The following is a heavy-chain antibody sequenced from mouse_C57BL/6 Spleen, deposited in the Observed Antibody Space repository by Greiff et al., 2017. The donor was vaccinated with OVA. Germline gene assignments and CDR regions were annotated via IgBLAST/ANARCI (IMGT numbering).Heavy chain of an antibody. J-gene: IGHJ1*03. D-gene: IGHD1-1*01. V-gene: IGHV1-9*01. CDR3: ARYHYGSSYPYWCFDV. CDR1: GYTFTGYW. CDR2: LLPGSGST. Sequence: VQLQQSGAELMKPGASVKLSCKATGYTFTGYWIEWVKQRPGHGLEWIGVLLPGSGSTNSNEKFKGKATFTEENSSNTAYMQLSSLTTEDSAIDYCARYHYGSSYPYWCFDVWGTGTTVTVSS.